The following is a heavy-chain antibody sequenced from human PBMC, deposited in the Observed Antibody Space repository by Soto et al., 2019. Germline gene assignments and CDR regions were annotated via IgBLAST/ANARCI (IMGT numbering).Heavy chain of an antibody. V-gene: IGHV1-2*02. J-gene: IGHJ6*02. CDR2: INPETGGT. D-gene: IGHD3-22*01. CDR1: GYTFTGYY. CDR3: ARTQNSYYDSTPDV. Sequence: ASVKVSCKASGYTFTGYYVHWVREAPGQGLEWMGWINPETGGTSYAQKFQGRVTLSRDTSINTAYLEVSRLRFEDTAVYYCARTQNSYYDSTPDVWGQGTKVTVSS.